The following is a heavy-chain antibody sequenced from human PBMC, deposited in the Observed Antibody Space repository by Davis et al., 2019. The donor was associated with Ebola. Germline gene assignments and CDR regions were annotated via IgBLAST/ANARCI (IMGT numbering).Heavy chain of an antibody. J-gene: IGHJ3*02. D-gene: IGHD3-22*01. CDR2: ISGSGGST. V-gene: IGHV3-23*01. CDR3: AKDHSFTMILVVLGAFDI. CDR1: GFTFSSYA. Sequence: PGGSLRLSCAASGFTFSSYAMSWVRQAPGKGLEWVSGISGSGGSTYYADSVKGRFTISRDNSKNTLYLQMNSLRAEDTAVYYCAKDHSFTMILVVLGAFDIWGQGTMVTVSS.